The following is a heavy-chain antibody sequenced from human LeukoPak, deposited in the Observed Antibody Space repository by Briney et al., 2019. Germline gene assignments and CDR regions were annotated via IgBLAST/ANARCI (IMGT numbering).Heavy chain of an antibody. J-gene: IGHJ4*02. CDR3: ARVAEAAAFDY. CDR2: ISSSGRYT. Sequence: GGSLRLSCAASGFTVSSNYMSWVRQAPGKGLEWVSSISSSGRYTYYSDSVKGRFTISRDNAKNSLYLQMNSLRAEDTAVYYCARVAEAAAFDYWGQGTLVTVSS. V-gene: IGHV3-21*01. D-gene: IGHD6-13*01. CDR1: GFTVSSNY.